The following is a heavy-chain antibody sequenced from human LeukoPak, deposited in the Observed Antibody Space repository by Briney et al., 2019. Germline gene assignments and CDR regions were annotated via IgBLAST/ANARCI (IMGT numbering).Heavy chain of an antibody. CDR3: ARDFDDILTGYNSPKYYFDD. CDR1: GFTFDDHG. D-gene: IGHD3-9*01. V-gene: IGHV3-20*04. CDR2: INWNGGST. Sequence: PGGSLRLSCAASGFTFDDHGMSWVRQAPGKGLEWVSGINWNGGSTGYADSVKGRFTISRDNAKNSLYLQMNSLRAEDTALYYCARDFDDILTGYNSPKYYFDDWGQGTLVTVSS. J-gene: IGHJ4*02.